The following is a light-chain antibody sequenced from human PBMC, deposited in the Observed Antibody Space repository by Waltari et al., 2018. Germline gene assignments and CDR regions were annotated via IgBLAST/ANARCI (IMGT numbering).Light chain of an antibody. CDR3: QQHDHLPFT. Sequence: DIQMTQSPSSLSASVGDGVTITCQASQDIANYLNWYQKKPGTAPKLLVYDASNLHSGVPSRFSGSGSGTHFTFTITGLQPEDIATYYCQQHDHLPFTFGPGTKVDIK. CDR1: QDIANY. CDR2: DAS. J-gene: IGKJ3*01. V-gene: IGKV1-33*01.